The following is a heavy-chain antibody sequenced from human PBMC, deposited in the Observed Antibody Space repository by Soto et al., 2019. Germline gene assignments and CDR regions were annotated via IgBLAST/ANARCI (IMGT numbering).Heavy chain of an antibody. V-gene: IGHV1-69*19. CDR3: AREVQVHAPAFVY. D-gene: IGHD3-10*01. CDR2: ISPMFGAA. CDR1: GGTFNTYA. Sequence: QVQLVQSGAEMKKPGSSVKVSCQSSGGTFNTYAMNWVRQAPGQGPEWMGDISPMFGAANYAPKFQGRVTITAAESTGTSYMRLSSLTSEETALYFWAREVQVHAPAFVYWGQGTRVTVSS. J-gene: IGHJ4*02.